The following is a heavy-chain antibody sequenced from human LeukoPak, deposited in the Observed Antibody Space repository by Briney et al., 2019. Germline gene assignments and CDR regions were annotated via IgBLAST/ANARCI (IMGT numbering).Heavy chain of an antibody. CDR2: ISGSGGST. Sequence: GRSLRLSCAASGFTFSSYAMSWVRQAPGPGLEWVSAISGSGGSTYSADSVKGRFTISRDNSKNTLYLQMNSLRAEDTAVHYCAKSLNRGVSFLFDYWGQGTLVTVSS. D-gene: IGHD3-10*01. J-gene: IGHJ4*02. CDR3: AKSLNRGVSFLFDY. V-gene: IGHV3-23*01. CDR1: GFTFSSYA.